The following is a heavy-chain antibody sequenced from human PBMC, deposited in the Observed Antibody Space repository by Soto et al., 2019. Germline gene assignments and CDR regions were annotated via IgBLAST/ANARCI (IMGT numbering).Heavy chain of an antibody. D-gene: IGHD3-16*01. CDR2: INTYNGNT. CDR3: AMVDVYVTPSPQDV. Sequence: QVQLVQSGAEVKNPGASVKVSCKASGYTFTRYGIGWARQAPGQGLEWMGWINTYNGNTNYAQNVQGRVTLTTDTPKKTAYMERRSLRSNDTAIYYCAMVDVYVTPSPQDVWGQGTTVSVSS. V-gene: IGHV1-18*01. J-gene: IGHJ6*02. CDR1: GYTFTRYG.